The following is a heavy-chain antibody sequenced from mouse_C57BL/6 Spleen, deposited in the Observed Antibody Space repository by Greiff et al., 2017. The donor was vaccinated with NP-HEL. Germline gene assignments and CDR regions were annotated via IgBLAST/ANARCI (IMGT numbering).Heavy chain of an antibody. D-gene: IGHD3-3*01. CDR2: IDPSDSYT. CDR3: ARGGGPSYAMDY. V-gene: IGHV1-59*01. CDR1: GYTFTSYW. J-gene: IGHJ4*01. Sequence: QVQLQQPGAELVRPGTSVKLSCKASGYTFTSYWMHWVKQRPGQGLEWIGVIDPSDSYTNYNQKFKGKATLTVDTSSSTAYMQLSSLTSEDSAVYYCARGGGPSYAMDYWGQGTSVTVSS.